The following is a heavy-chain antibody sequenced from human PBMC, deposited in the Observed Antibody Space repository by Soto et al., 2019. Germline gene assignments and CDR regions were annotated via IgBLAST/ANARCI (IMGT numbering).Heavy chain of an antibody. J-gene: IGHJ5*02. D-gene: IGHD6-13*01. Sequence: GGSLRLSCAASGFTFSSYTMSWVRQTPGKGLEWVSAISGSGCSTYYADSVKGRFTISRDNSKNTLYLQMNSLRAEDTAVYYCVKDALYSSSWYYWFDPWGQGTLVTVSS. CDR1: GFTFSSYT. CDR3: VKDALYSSSWYYWFDP. V-gene: IGHV3-23*01. CDR2: ISGSGCST.